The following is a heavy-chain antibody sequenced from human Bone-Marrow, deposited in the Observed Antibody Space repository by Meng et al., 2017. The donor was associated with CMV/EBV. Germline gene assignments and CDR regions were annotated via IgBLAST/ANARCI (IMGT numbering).Heavy chain of an antibody. CDR3: AKDTYCSSTSCYSYYYYYGMDV. D-gene: IGHD2-2*01. CDR2: ISSRGNTT. J-gene: IGHJ6*02. CDR1: GFTFSSYE. V-gene: IGHV3-48*03. Sequence: GESLKISCAASGFTFSSYEMNWVRQAPGKGLEWVSYISSRGNTTYYTDSVKGRFTISRDNTKNTLYLQMNSLRAEDTAVYYCAKDTYCSSTSCYSYYYYYGMDVWGQGTTVTVSS.